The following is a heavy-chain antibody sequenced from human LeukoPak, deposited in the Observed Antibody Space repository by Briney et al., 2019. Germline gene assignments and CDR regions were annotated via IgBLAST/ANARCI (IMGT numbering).Heavy chain of an antibody. CDR1: GFTFSTYS. J-gene: IGHJ6*02. D-gene: IGHD3-10*01. CDR3: ARVAFGLYVMDV. Sequence: GGSLGLSCAASGFTFSTYSMNWVRQAPGKGLEWASSISSDSNHRFYADSLKGRFTISRDNAKNSLYLQLISLRAEDTAVYYCARVAFGLYVMDVWGQGTTVAVSS. V-gene: IGHV3-21*01. CDR2: ISSDSNHR.